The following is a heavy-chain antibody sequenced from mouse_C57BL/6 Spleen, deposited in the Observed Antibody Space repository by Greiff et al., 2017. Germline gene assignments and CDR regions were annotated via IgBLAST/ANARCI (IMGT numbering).Heavy chain of an antibody. D-gene: IGHD4-1*01. CDR3: TGAGTYWYFEV. J-gene: IGHJ1*03. CDR1: GFTFSNYW. V-gene: IGHV6-3*01. Sequence: EVKLMESGGGLVQPGGSMKLSCVASGFTFSNYWMNWVRQSPEKGLEWVAQIRLKSDNYATHYAESVKGRFTISRDDSKSSVYLQMNNLRAEDTGIYYCTGAGTYWYFEVWGTGTTVTVSS. CDR2: IRLKSDNYAT.